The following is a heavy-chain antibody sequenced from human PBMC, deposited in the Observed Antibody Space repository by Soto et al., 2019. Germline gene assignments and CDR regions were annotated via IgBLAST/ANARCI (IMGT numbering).Heavy chain of an antibody. V-gene: IGHV1-18*01. CDR2: ISAYNGNT. CDR3: ARGRRGDSSGWYGPY. Sequence: QVQLVQSGAEVKKPGASVKVSCKASGYTFTSYGISWVRQAPGQGLEWMGWISAYNGNTNYAQKLQGRVNMTTDTSTTTAYMEPRSLRSDDTAVYYCARGRRGDSSGWYGPYWGQGTLVTVSS. D-gene: IGHD6-19*01. J-gene: IGHJ4*02. CDR1: GYTFTSYG.